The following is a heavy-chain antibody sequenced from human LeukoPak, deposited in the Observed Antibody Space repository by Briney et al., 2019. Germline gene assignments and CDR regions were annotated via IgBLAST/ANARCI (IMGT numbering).Heavy chain of an antibody. V-gene: IGHV6-1*01. CDR2: TYYRSKWYT. D-gene: IGHD1-26*01. J-gene: IGHJ4*02. CDR1: GDNVSITSAA. Sequence: SQTLSLTCAISGDNVSITSAAWNWIRQSPSRGLEWLGRTYYRSKWYTDYAVSVKSRITINPDTSKNQFSLQLSSVTPEDTAVFYCARDPGGLYYFDYWGQGTLVTVSS. CDR3: ARDPGGLYYFDY.